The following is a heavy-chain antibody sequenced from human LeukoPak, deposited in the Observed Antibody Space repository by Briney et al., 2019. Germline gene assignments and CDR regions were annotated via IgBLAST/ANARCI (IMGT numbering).Heavy chain of an antibody. CDR2: ISAYNGNT. Sequence: GASVKVSCKASGYTFTSYGISWVRQAPGQGLEWMGWISAYNGNTNYAQKLQGRVTMTADTSTSTAYMELRSLRSDDTAVYYCARDGSDWNYAPAWWFDPWGQGTLVTVSS. CDR3: ARDGSDWNYAPAWWFDP. V-gene: IGHV1-18*01. J-gene: IGHJ5*02. CDR1: GYTFTSYG. D-gene: IGHD1-7*01.